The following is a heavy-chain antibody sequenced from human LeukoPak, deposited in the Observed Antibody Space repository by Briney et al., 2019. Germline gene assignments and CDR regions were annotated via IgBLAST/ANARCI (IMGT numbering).Heavy chain of an antibody. V-gene: IGHV3-23*01. CDR2: VSPPGGGT. CDR3: ARDLAWGAFDS. J-gene: IGHJ4*02. CDR1: GFTFSYHG. D-gene: IGHD7-27*01. Sequence: GGSLRLSCAASGFTFSYHGMNWVRQAPGKGLEWLSGVSPPGGGTYYADSVKGRFTISRDDSKNTLSLQMNSLRVEDTAVYYCARDLAWGAFDSWGQGTLATVSS.